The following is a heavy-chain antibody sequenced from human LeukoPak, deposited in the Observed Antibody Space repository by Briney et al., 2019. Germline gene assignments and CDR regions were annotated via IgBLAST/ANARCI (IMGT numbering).Heavy chain of an antibody. CDR2: ISTYNGDS. Sequence: ASVKVSCKASGYTFTSYGISWVRQAPGQGLEWMGWISTYNGDSNYAQNLQGRGTLTTDTSTSTAYMELRSLSSDDTAVYYCARISNWGSSAYGMDVWGQGTMVTVSS. J-gene: IGHJ6*02. D-gene: IGHD7-27*01. CDR1: GYTFTSYG. V-gene: IGHV1-18*01. CDR3: ARISNWGSSAYGMDV.